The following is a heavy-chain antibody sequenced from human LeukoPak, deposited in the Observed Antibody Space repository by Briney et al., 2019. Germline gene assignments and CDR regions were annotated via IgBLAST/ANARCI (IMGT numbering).Heavy chain of an antibody. CDR2: INHSGST. J-gene: IGHJ4*02. CDR1: GGSFSGYY. V-gene: IGHV4-34*01. Sequence: PSETLSLTCAVYGGSFSGYYWSWLRQPPGKGLEWVGEINHSGSTNYNPSLKSRVTISVDTSKNQFSLKLSSVTAADTAVYYCARTAYSSGWTYWGQGTLVTVSS. D-gene: IGHD6-19*01. CDR3: ARTAYSSGWTY.